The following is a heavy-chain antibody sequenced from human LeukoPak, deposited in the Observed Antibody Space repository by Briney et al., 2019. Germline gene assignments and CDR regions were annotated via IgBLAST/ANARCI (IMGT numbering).Heavy chain of an antibody. Sequence: GGSLRLSCAASGNYWMHWVRQAPGKGLVWVSHINSDGSWTSYADSVKGRFTISKGNAKNTVYLQMNSLRAEDTAVYYCVSFYETYWGRGTLVTVSS. CDR1: GNYW. J-gene: IGHJ4*02. V-gene: IGHV3-74*01. CDR3: VSFYETY. CDR2: INSDGSWT. D-gene: IGHD2/OR15-2a*01.